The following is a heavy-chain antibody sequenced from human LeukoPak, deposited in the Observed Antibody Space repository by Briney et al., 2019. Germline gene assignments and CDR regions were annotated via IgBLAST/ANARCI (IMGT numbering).Heavy chain of an antibody. V-gene: IGHV1-8*01. CDR1: GYTFTSYD. CDR2: MNPNSGNT. D-gene: IGHD3-9*01. J-gene: IGHJ5*02. Sequence: ASVKVSCKASGYTFTSYDINWVRQATGQGLGWMGWMNPNSGNTGYAQKFQGRVTMTRNTSISTAYMELSSLRSEDTAVYYCARRGPILRYFDWLLQNWFDPWGQGTLVTVSS. CDR3: ARRGPILRYFDWLLQNWFDP.